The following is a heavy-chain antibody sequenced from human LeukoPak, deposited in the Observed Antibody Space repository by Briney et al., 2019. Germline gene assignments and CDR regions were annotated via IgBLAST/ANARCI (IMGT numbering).Heavy chain of an antibody. CDR1: GGSISSYY. CDR3: ARSNGDYSGYYFDY. Sequence: SETLSLTCTVSGGSISSYYWSWIRQPAGKGLEWIGRIYTSGSTNYNPSLKSRVTMSVNTSKNQFSLKLSSVTAADTAVYYCARSNGDYSGYYFDYWGQGTLVTVSS. J-gene: IGHJ4*02. D-gene: IGHD4-17*01. V-gene: IGHV4-4*07. CDR2: IYTSGST.